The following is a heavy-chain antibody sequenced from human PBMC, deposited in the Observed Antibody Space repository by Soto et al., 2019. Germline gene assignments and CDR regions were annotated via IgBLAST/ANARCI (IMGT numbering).Heavy chain of an antibody. CDR3: AGDPGGMAGLPEDY. D-gene: IGHD6-13*01. J-gene: IGHJ4*02. CDR2: ISSSSSYT. Sequence: GGSLRLSCAASGFTFSDYYMSWIRQAPGKGLEWVSYISSSSSYTNYADSVKGRFTISRDNAKNSLYLQMHSLRAEDTAVYYCAGDPGGMAGLPEDYWGQGTMGTVSS. V-gene: IGHV3-11*06. CDR1: GFTFSDYY.